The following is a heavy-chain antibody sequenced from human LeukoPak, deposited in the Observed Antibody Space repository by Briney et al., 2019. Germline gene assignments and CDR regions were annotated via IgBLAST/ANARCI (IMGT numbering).Heavy chain of an antibody. CDR1: GFTFGDYI. J-gene: IGHJ6*02. CDR2: IRGKAYGGTT. V-gene: IGHV3-49*04. D-gene: IGHD1-26*01. CDR3: TRDGSGMHYGMDV. Sequence: GGALRLSCTASGFTFGDYIMSWVRQAAGKGLEWGGFIRGKAYGGTTEYAAAAKGRFTISRDDSKSIAYLQVNSLKTEDTAVYYCTRDGSGMHYGMDVWGQGTTVTVSS.